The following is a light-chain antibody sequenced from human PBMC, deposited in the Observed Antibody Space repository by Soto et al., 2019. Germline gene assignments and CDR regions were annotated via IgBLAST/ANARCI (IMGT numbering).Light chain of an antibody. V-gene: IGLV2-14*01. CDR3: SSYAGSNNYV. CDR2: EVT. Sequence: QSALTQPASVSGSPGQSITIACTGSSNDVGGYNYVSWYQQHPGKAPKLMIYEVTNRPSGVSIRFSGSKSGNTASLTISGLQAEDEADYYCSSYAGSNNYVFGTGTKLTVL. J-gene: IGLJ1*01. CDR1: SNDVGGYNY.